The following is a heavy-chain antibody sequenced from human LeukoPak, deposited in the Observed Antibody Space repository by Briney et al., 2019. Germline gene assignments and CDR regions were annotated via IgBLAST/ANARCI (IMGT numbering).Heavy chain of an antibody. CDR3: ATVLDSSGYYYLED. Sequence: VASVKVSCKVSGYTLTELSMHWVRQAPRKGLEWMGGFDPEDGETIYAQKFQGRVTMTEDTSTDTAYMELSSLRSEDTAVYYCATVLDSSGYYYLEDWGQGTLVTVSS. CDR1: GYTLTELS. J-gene: IGHJ4*02. D-gene: IGHD3-22*01. CDR2: FDPEDGET. V-gene: IGHV1-24*01.